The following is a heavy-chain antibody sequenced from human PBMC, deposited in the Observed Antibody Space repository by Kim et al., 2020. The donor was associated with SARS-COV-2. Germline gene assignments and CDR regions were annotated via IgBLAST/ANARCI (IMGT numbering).Heavy chain of an antibody. D-gene: IGHD1-26*01. Sequence: GGSLRLSCAASGFTFSSYGMHWVRQAPGKGLEWVAVIWYDGSNKYYADSVKGRFTISRDNSKNTLYLQMNSLRAEDTAVYYCAKDMEKWELQTIHYYYYGMDVWGQGTTVTVSS. CDR2: IWYDGSNK. J-gene: IGHJ6*02. CDR1: GFTFSSYG. V-gene: IGHV3-33*06. CDR3: AKDMEKWELQTIHYYYYGMDV.